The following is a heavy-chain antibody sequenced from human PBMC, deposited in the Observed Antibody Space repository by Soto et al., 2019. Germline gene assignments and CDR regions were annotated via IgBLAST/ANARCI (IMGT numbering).Heavy chain of an antibody. D-gene: IGHD2-21*02. CDR1: GDSITAGGHY. V-gene: IGHV4-31*03. CDR3: AAQTATYWNFSI. Sequence: QVQLQESGPGLVQPSQTLSLTCTVSGDSITAGGHYWAWIRQHPEKGLEWLGYIHYSGTTDYNPSLKSRLTVSVDTSKNQFSLSLSSVTAADTAIYYCAAQTATYWNFSIWGRGTLVTVSS. CDR2: IHYSGTT. J-gene: IGHJ2*01.